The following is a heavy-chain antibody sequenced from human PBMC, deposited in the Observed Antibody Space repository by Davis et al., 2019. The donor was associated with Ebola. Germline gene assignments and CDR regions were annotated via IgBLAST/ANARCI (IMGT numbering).Heavy chain of an antibody. D-gene: IGHD6-19*01. CDR1: GFVFRNYV. J-gene: IGHJ4*02. V-gene: IGHV4-59*01. CDR2: IYYSGST. CDR3: ARGVGRIAVAGYFDV. Sequence: MPGGSLRLSCAASGFVFRNYVMSWVRQAPGKGLEWIGSIYYSGSTNYSPSLKSRVTISVDRSKNQLSLNLSSVTAADTAVYYCARGVGRIAVAGYFDVWGQGTLVTVSS.